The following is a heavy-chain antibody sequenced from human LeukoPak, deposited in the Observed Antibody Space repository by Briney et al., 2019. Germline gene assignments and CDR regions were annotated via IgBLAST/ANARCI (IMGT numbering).Heavy chain of an antibody. V-gene: IGHV4-59*01. CDR3: ARGYGDYYYYYMDV. J-gene: IGHJ6*03. Sequence: SETLSLTCTVSGGSISSYYWSWIRQPPGKGLEWVGYIYYSGSTNYNPSLKSRVTISVDTSKNQFSLKLSSVTAADTAVYYCARGYGDYYYYYMDVWGKGTTVTVSS. D-gene: IGHD4-17*01. CDR1: GGSISSYY. CDR2: IYYSGST.